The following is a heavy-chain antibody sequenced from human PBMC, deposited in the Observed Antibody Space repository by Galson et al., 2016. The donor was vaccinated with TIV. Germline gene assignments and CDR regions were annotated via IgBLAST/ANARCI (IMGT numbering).Heavy chain of an antibody. Sequence: VKVSCKVSGYNFTDYFLHWMQQAPGKSFEWMGHVDPEDGQTKYEPKFQGRITITADTSTDTAYMELTSLRSEDTAIYFCTTVRLRGSGGMDVWGQGTTVIVSS. CDR3: TTVRLRGSGGMDV. CDR2: VDPEDGQT. J-gene: IGHJ6*02. CDR1: GYNFTDYF. V-gene: IGHV1-69-2*01. D-gene: IGHD2-8*01.